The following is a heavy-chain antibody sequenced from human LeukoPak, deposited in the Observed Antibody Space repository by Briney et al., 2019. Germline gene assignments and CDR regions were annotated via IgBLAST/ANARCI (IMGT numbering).Heavy chain of an antibody. J-gene: IGHJ5*02. CDR1: GGSISNYY. CDR3: ARYNHYDFWSQNHIDP. V-gene: IGHV4-4*09. D-gene: IGHD3-3*01. Sequence: SETLSLTCTVSGGSISNYYWSWIRQPPGKGLEWIGYIYTSGSTNYNPSLKSRVIMSVDTSKHQFSLKLSSVTAADTAVYYCARYNHYDFWSQNHIDPWGQGTLVTVSS. CDR2: IYTSGST.